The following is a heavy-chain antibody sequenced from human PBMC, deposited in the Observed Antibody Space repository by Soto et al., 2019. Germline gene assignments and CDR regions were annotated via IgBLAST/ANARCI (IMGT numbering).Heavy chain of an antibody. CDR2: LSDDGSEK. D-gene: IGHD1-26*01. CDR3: ARDPTGGYFHYDY. J-gene: IGHJ4*02. Sequence: GGSLRLSCAASGFSLRDYGMHWVRQAPGKGLEYVAALSDDGSEKYYADSVKGRFTISRDNSKNTVYLQLDSLTTGDTAVYYCARDPTGGYFHYDYWGQGALVTVS. CDR1: GFSLRDYG. V-gene: IGHV3-30*17.